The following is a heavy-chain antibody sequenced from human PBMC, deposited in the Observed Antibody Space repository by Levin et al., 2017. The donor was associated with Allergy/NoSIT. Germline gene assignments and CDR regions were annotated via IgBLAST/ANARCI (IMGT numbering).Heavy chain of an antibody. J-gene: IGHJ4*02. D-gene: IGHD5-18*01. Sequence: PGESLKISCAASGFTFRSYWMHWVRQAPGKGLLWVSRINPDGSTTNYADSVKGRFTISRDNAKNTLYLQMNSLTADDTAVYYCAKDFSYGALDYWGQGALVNVSS. V-gene: IGHV3-74*01. CDR3: AKDFSYGALDY. CDR2: INPDGSTT. CDR1: GFTFRSYW.